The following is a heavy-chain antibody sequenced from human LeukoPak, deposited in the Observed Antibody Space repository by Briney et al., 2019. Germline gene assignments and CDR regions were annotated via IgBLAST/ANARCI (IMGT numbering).Heavy chain of an antibody. J-gene: IGHJ2*01. V-gene: IGHV3-23*01. CDR2: ISGSGGST. Sequence: GGSLRLSCAASGFIFGNSALTWVRQAPGKGLEWVSAISGSGGSTYYADSVKGRFTISRDNSKNTLYLQMNSLRAEDTAVYYCAKGATVTTMYWYFDLWGRGTLVTVSS. D-gene: IGHD4-17*01. CDR1: GFIFGNSA. CDR3: AKGATVTTMYWYFDL.